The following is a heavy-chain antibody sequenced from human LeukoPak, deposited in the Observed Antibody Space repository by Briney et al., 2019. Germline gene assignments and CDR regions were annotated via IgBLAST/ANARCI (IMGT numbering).Heavy chain of an antibody. V-gene: IGHV3-30*18. D-gene: IGHD3-9*01. J-gene: IGHJ4*02. Sequence: GGSLRLSCAASGFTFSSYVMHWVRQAPGKGLEWVAVISYDGSNKYYADSVKGRFTISRDNSKNTLYLQMNSLRAEDTAVYYCAKDRIPELRYFDWLSALDYWGQGTLVTVSS. CDR3: AKDRIPELRYFDWLSALDY. CDR1: GFTFSSYV. CDR2: ISYDGSNK.